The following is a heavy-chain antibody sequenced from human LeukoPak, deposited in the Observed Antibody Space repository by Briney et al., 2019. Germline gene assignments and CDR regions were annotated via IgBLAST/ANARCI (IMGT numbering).Heavy chain of an antibody. CDR2: ISGSGGGT. CDR3: AKDSAIVPAAPYGMDV. D-gene: IGHD2-2*01. V-gene: IGHV3-23*01. J-gene: IGHJ6*02. CDR1: AFTFSSYA. Sequence: GESLRLSCAASAFTFSSYAMTWVRQAPGKGLEWVSTISGSGGGTYYADSVKGRFTISRDNPKNTLYLHMDSLRAEDTAVYYCAKDSAIVPAAPYGMDVWGQGTTVTVSS.